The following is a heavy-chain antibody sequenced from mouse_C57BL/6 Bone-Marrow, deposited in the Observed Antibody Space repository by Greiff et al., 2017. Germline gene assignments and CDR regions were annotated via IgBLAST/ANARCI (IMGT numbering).Heavy chain of an antibody. Sequence: EVQRVESGPGMVKPSQSLSLTCTVTGYSITSGYDWHWIRHFPGNKLEWMGYISYSGSTNYNPSLKSRITITHDTSKNHFFLKLNSVTTEDTATYYCARETYYSNYYAMDYWGQGTSVTVSS. CDR1: GYSITSGYD. D-gene: IGHD2-5*01. V-gene: IGHV3-1*01. CDR3: ARETYYSNYYAMDY. CDR2: ISYSGST. J-gene: IGHJ4*01.